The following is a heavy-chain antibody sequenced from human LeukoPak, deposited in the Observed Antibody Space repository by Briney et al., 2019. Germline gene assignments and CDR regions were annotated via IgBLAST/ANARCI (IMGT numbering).Heavy chain of an antibody. J-gene: IGHJ4*01. Sequence: GGSLRLSCAASGFAFSSYTMSWVRQAPGKGLEWVSSISSGSKYIYYADSMKGRFTISRDNAKNSLYLQMNSLRAEDTAVYYCAGDGVDTATYFDYWGQGTRVTVSS. CDR1: GFAFSSYT. V-gene: IGHV3-21*01. CDR2: ISSGSKYI. D-gene: IGHD5-18*01. CDR3: AGDGVDTATYFDY.